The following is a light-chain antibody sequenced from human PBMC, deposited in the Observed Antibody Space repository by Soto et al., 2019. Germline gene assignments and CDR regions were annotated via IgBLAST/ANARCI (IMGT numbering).Light chain of an antibody. J-gene: IGKJ5*01. V-gene: IGKV3-20*01. Sequence: EIVLTQSPGILYLSPGDRATLSCRASQTISSGFLAWYQQKVGQAPRLLIYDASNRATGVPDRFSGSGSGTDFSLIISRLEPEDFAVYHCQQYSSSPRTFGQGTRLEIK. CDR1: QTISSGF. CDR2: DAS. CDR3: QQYSSSPRT.